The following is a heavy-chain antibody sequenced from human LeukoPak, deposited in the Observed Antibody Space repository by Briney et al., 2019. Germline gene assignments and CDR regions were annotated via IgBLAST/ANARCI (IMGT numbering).Heavy chain of an antibody. J-gene: IGHJ4*02. Sequence: ASVKVSCKVSGYTLTELSMHWVRQAPGKGLEWMGGFDPEDGETIYAQKFQGRVTMTEDTSTDTAYMEPSSLRSEDTAVYYCATGSSGWYRAPSSFDYWGQGTLVTVSS. CDR3: ATGSSGWYRAPSSFDY. CDR1: GYTLTELS. V-gene: IGHV1-24*01. CDR2: FDPEDGET. D-gene: IGHD6-19*01.